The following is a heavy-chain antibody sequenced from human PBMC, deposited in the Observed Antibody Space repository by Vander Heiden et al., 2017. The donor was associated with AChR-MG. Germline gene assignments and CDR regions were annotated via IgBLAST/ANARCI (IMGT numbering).Heavy chain of an antibody. D-gene: IGHD3-22*01. CDR3: ATHYYDSSGVNFDY. V-gene: IGHV4-34*01. J-gene: IGHJ4*02. Sequence: QVQLQQWGAGLLKPSETLSLTCAVYGGSFSGYYWSWIRQPPGKGLELIGEINHSGSTNYNPSLKSRVTISVDTSKNQFSMKLSSVTAADTAVYYCATHYYDSSGVNFDYWGQGTLVTVSS. CDR2: INHSGST. CDR1: GGSFSGYY.